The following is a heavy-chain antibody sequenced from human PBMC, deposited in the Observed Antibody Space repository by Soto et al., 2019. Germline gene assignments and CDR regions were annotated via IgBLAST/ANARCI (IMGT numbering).Heavy chain of an antibody. D-gene: IGHD2-15*01. CDR3: AREDSQYDYFDY. CDR1: GGSISSNY. CDR2: VFHTGST. Sequence: ASETLSLTCAVYGGSISSNYWSWIRQSPGKGLEWIGYVFHTGSTRYNPSLKSRVAISVDMSKNQFSLNLTSVTAADTAVYYCAREDSQYDYFDYWGQGTLVTVSS. V-gene: IGHV4-59*01. J-gene: IGHJ4*02.